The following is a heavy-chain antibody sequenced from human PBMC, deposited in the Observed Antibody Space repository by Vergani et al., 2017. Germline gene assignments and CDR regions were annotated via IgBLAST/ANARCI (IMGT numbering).Heavy chain of an antibody. CDR2: MNPNSGNT. CDR3: ARAKTGGKKLGQPWFDP. CDR1: GYTFTSYD. J-gene: IGHJ5*02. Sequence: QVQLVQSGAEVKKPGASVKVSCKASGYTFTSYDINWVRQATGQGLEWMGWMNPNSGNTGYAQKIQDRVTMTRNTSISTAYMKLSCLRSEGTAVYYCARAKTGGKKLGQPWFDPWGQGTLVTVSS. V-gene: IGHV1-8*01. D-gene: IGHD1/OR15-1a*01.